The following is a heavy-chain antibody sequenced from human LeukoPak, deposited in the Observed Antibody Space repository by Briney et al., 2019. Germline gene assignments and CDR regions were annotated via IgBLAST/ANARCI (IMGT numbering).Heavy chain of an antibody. J-gene: IGHJ6*02. V-gene: IGHV3-48*03. CDR3: AREGYYYGLDV. Sequence: GGSLRLSCAASGFTFSSYEMNWVRQAPGKGLERVSYISSSGTPIYYSDSVKGRFTISRDNAKNSLYLQMSSLRAEDTAVYYCAREGYYYGLDVWGQGTTVTVSS. CDR2: ISSSGTPI. CDR1: GFTFSSYE.